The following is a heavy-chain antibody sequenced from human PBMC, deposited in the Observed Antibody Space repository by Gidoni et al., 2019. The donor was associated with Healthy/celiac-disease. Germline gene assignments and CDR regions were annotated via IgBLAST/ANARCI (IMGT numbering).Heavy chain of an antibody. D-gene: IGHD3-22*01. CDR1: GFTSCSCS. V-gene: IGHV3-21*01. Sequence: EVQRVESGGGLVKPGGSLRLSCAASGFTSCSCSMNCVRQAPGKGLEWVSSISSSSSYIYYADSVKGRFTISRDNAKNSLYLQMNSLRAEDTAVYYCARGRYDGEKYDSSGYAGERDSWGQGTLVTVSS. CDR2: ISSSSSYI. J-gene: IGHJ4*02. CDR3: ARGRYDGEKYDSSGYAGERDS.